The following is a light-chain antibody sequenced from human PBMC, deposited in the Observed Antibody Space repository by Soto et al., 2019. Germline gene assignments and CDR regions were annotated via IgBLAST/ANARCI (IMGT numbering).Light chain of an antibody. CDR2: DAS. V-gene: IGKV1-5*01. J-gene: IGKJ4*01. CDR1: QSISSW. Sequence: DIQMTQSPSTLSASVGDRVTITCRASQSISSWLAWYQQKPGKAPKLLIYDASSLESGVPSRFSGSGSGTAFTLTISSLQPDDFATYYCQQYNSYSACGGGTKVEIK. CDR3: QQYNSYSA.